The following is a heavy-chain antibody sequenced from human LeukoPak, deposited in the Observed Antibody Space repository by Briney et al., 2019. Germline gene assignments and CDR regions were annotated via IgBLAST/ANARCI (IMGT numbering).Heavy chain of an antibody. CDR3: ARDPSSWYYYYMDV. V-gene: IGHV3-48*01. CDR2: ISSSSSTI. Sequence: GGSLRLSCAASGFTFSNFGMHWVRQAPGKGLEWVSYISSSSSTIYYADSVKGRFTISRDNAKNSLYLQMNSLRAEDTAVYYCARDPSSWYYYYMDVWGKGTTVTVSS. J-gene: IGHJ6*03. D-gene: IGHD6-13*01. CDR1: GFTFSNFG.